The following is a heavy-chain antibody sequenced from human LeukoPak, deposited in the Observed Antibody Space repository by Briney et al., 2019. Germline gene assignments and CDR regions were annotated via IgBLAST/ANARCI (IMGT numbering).Heavy chain of an antibody. J-gene: IGHJ4*02. CDR3: ARHYGYSYGRDQSIDY. V-gene: IGHV4-59*08. Sequence: SETLSLTCTVSGCSISSYYWSWIRQPPGKGLEWIGYIYYSGSTNYNPSLKSRVTISVDTSKNQFSLKLSSVTAADTAVYYCARHYGYSYGRDQSIDYWGQGTLVTVSS. CDR2: IYYSGST. CDR1: GCSISSYY. D-gene: IGHD5-18*01.